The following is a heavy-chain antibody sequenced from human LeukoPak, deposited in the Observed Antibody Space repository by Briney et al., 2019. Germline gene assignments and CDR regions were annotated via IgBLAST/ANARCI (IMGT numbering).Heavy chain of an antibody. CDR2: INHSGST. V-gene: IGHV4-34*01. D-gene: IGHD1-14*01. J-gene: IGHJ4*02. CDR3: ARIEGITH. CDR1: GGSFSGYY. Sequence: PSETLSLTCAVYGGSFSGYYWSWIRQPPGKGLEWIGEINHSGSTNYNPSLKSRVTISVDTSKNQFSLKLSSVTAADTAVYYCARIEGITHWGQGTLVTVSS.